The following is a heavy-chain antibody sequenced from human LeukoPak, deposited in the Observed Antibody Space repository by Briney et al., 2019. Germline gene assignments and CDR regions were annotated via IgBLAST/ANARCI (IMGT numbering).Heavy chain of an antibody. CDR3: ARDRIAAAVLDY. V-gene: IGHV1-18*04. CDR2: INPYHGKT. J-gene: IGHJ4*02. CDR1: GYSFTDYY. D-gene: IGHD6-6*01. Sequence: ASVKVSCKASGYSFTDYYLHWVRQAPGQGLEWMGWINPYHGKTKYAQKFQGRVTMTTDTSTNTAHMELRSLTSDDTAVYFCARDRIAAAVLDYWGQGTLVTVSS.